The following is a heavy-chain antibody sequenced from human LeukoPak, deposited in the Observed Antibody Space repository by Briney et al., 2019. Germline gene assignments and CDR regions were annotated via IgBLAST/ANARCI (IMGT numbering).Heavy chain of an antibody. V-gene: IGHV3-74*01. CDR3: ARAPYFDFWSGYPPDY. D-gene: IGHD3-3*01. CDR2: INSDGSTT. Sequence: PGGSLRLSCAASGFTFRSYWMHWVRQAPGKGLVWVSRINSDGSTTNYADSVKGRFTISRDNAKNTLYLQMNSLRAEDMAVYYCARAPYFDFWSGYPPDYWGQGTLVTVSS. CDR1: GFTFRSYW. J-gene: IGHJ4*02.